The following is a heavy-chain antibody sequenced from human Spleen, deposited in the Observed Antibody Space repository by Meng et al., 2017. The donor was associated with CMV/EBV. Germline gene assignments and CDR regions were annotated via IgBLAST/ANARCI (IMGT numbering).Heavy chain of an antibody. D-gene: IGHD1-26*01. CDR3: ARSEWDLDY. J-gene: IGHJ4*02. CDR1: GGSVRTSSYY. CDR2: INSDGSST. Sequence: ETLSLTCTVSGGSVRTSSYYWGWIRQPPGKGLVWVSRINSDGSSTNYADSVKGRFTISRDNVKNMLYLQMNSLGADDTAVYYCARSEWDLDYWGQGTLVTVSS. V-gene: IGHV3-74*01.